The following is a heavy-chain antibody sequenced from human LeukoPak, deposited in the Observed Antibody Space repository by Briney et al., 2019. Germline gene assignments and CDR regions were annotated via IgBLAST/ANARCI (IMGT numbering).Heavy chain of an antibody. J-gene: IGHJ4*02. CDR3: ASVSTVYYFDY. Sequence: GASVKVSCKASGGTFSSYAISWVRQAPGQGLEWMGGIIPIFGTANYAQKFQGRVTIITDESTSTAYMELSSLRSEDTAVYYCASVSTVYYFDYWGQGTLVTVSS. V-gene: IGHV1-69*05. D-gene: IGHD2-2*01. CDR2: IIPIFGTA. CDR1: GGTFSSYA.